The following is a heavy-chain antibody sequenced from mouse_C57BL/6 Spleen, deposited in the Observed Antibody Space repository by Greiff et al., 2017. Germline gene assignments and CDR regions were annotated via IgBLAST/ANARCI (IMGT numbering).Heavy chain of an antibody. Sequence: VQLQQSGAELVKPGASVKMSCKASGYTFTDYSMHWVKQRHGKSLEWIGKINPKSGSTSYNEKFKGKATLTVNKSSSTAYMELRSLTSEDSAVYYCARSGYSSLAWFAYWGQGTPLTVS. J-gene: IGHJ3*01. CDR2: INPKSGST. CDR1: GYTFTDYS. CDR3: ARSGYSSLAWFAY. D-gene: IGHD2-5*01. V-gene: IGHV1-22*01.